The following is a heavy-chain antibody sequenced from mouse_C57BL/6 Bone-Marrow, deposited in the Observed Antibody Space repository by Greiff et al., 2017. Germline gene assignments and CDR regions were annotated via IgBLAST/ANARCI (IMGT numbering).Heavy chain of an antibody. CDR1: GYTFTSYW. Sequence: QVHVKQPGAELVKPGASVKMSCKASGYTFTSYWITWVKQRPGQGLEWIGDIYPGSGSTNYNEKFKSKATLTVDTSSSTAYMQLSSLTSEDSAVYYCARKNYDYDAWFAYWGQGTLVTVSA. D-gene: IGHD2-4*01. V-gene: IGHV1-55*01. J-gene: IGHJ3*01. CDR2: IYPGSGST. CDR3: ARKNYDYDAWFAY.